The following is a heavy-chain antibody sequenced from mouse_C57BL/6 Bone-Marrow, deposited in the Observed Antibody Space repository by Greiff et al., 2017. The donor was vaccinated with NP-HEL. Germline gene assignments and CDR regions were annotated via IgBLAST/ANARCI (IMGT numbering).Heavy chain of an antibody. J-gene: IGHJ3*01. CDR3: AREGIVTTKGFAY. V-gene: IGHV1-18*01. CDR2: INPNNGGT. Sequence: VQLQQSGPELVKPGASVKIPCKASGYTFTDYNMAWVQQSPGKSLEWIGDINPNNGGTNYNQKFKGKATLTVDKSSSTAYMKLRSLTSEDTAVYYCAREGIVTTKGFAYWGQGTLVTVSA. D-gene: IGHD2-5*01. CDR1: GYTFTDYN.